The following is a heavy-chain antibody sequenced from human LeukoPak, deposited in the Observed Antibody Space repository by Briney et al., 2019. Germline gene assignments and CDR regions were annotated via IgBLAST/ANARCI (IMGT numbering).Heavy chain of an antibody. D-gene: IGHD3-10*01. Sequence: GGSLRLSCAASGFTFSSYGMHWVRQAPGKGLEWVAFIRYDGNAKYYADSVKGRFTISRVNSKNTLYLQMNSLRSDDTAVYYCARDRVQWLAMVRGPMEGLGVYWGQGTLVTVSS. CDR2: IRYDGNAK. V-gene: IGHV3-30*02. CDR3: ARDRVQWLAMVRGPMEGLGVY. CDR1: GFTFSSYG. J-gene: IGHJ4*02.